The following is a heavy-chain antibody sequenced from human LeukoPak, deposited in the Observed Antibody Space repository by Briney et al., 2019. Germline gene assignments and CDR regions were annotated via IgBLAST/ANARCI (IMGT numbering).Heavy chain of an antibody. D-gene: IGHD3-22*01. J-gene: IGHJ4*02. CDR3: ARGRYYDSSGYPFDY. V-gene: IGHV4-39*07. CDR1: GGSISSSSYY. CDR2: IYYSGST. Sequence: PSETLSLTCTVSGGSISSSSYYWGWIRQPPGKGPEWIGSIYYSGSTYYNPSLKSRVTISVDTSKNQFSLKLSSVTAADTAVYYCARGRYYDSSGYPFDYWGQGTLVTVSS.